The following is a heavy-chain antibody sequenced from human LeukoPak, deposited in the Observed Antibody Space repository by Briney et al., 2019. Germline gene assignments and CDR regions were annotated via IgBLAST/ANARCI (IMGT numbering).Heavy chain of an antibody. J-gene: IGHJ4*02. V-gene: IGHV3-11*05. CDR3: AKDGTQWLGAYYFDY. D-gene: IGHD6-19*01. CDR2: ISSSSSYI. CDR1: GFTFSDYY. Sequence: GGSLRLSCAASGFTFSDYYMSWIRQAPGKGLEWVSYISSSSSYIYYADSVKGRFTISRDNAKNSLYLQMNSLRAEDTALYYCAKDGTQWLGAYYFDYWGQGTLVTVSS.